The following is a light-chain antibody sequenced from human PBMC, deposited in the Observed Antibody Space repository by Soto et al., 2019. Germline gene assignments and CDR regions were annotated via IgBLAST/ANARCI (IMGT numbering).Light chain of an antibody. Sequence: EIVLTQSPGTLSLSPGERATLSCRASQSITNNYLAWYQQKPGRAHRLLIYGASSRATGIPDRFSGSGSGTDFTLTISRLEPEDFAMEYCQQYGYLVTFGGGTKVEIK. CDR3: QQYGYLVT. CDR2: GAS. CDR1: QSITNNY. J-gene: IGKJ4*01. V-gene: IGKV3-20*01.